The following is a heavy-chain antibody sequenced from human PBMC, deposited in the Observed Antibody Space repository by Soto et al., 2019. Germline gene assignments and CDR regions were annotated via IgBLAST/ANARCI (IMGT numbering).Heavy chain of an antibody. CDR2: TYYRSKWYN. J-gene: IGHJ6*03. D-gene: IGHD3-3*01. CDR1: GDSVSSNSAA. Sequence: SQTLSLTCAISGDSVSSNSAAWNWIRQSPSRGLEWLGRTYYRSKWYNDYAVSVKSRITINPDTSKNQFSLQLNSVTPEDTAVYYCARGAGVSTYPFWSAYYFYYYSMAVSGTGTT. CDR3: ARGAGVSTYPFWSAYYFYYYSMAV. V-gene: IGHV6-1*01.